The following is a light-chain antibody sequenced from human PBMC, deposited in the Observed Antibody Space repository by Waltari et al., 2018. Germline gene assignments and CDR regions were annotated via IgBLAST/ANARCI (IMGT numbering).Light chain of an antibody. CDR2: DAS. V-gene: IGKV3-11*01. CDR1: QSVSSY. Sequence: ENGVTQSPGTLSLSPGERATLSCRASQSVSSYLAWYQQKPGQAPRLLIYDASNRATGIPARFSGSGSGTDFTLTISSLEPEDFAVYYCQHRSNWPLTFGGGTKVEIK. J-gene: IGKJ4*01. CDR3: QHRSNWPLT.